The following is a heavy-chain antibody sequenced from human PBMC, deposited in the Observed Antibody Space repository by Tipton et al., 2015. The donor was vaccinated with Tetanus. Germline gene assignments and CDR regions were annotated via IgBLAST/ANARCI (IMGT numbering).Heavy chain of an antibody. CDR1: GFTFSSYA. CDR3: AKDSNYDFWSGYPSNWFDP. Sequence: GSLRLSCAASGFTFSSYAMSWVRQAPGKGLEWVSAISGSGGSTYYADSVKGRFTISRDNSKNTLYLQMNSLRAGDTAVYYCAKDSNYDFWSGYPSNWFDPWGQGTLVTVSS. CDR2: ISGSGGST. J-gene: IGHJ5*02. D-gene: IGHD3-3*01. V-gene: IGHV3-23*01.